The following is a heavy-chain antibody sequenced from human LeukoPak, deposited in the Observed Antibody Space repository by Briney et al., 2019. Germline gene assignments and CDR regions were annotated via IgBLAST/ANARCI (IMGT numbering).Heavy chain of an antibody. CDR2: IWYDGSNK. Sequence: GGSLRLSRAASGFTFSSYGMHWVRQAPGKGLEWVAVIWYDGSNKYYADSVKGRFTISRDNSKNTLYLQMNSLRAEDTAVYHCARDDYVWGSYRYTIANAFDIWGQETMVTVSS. D-gene: IGHD3-16*02. V-gene: IGHV3-33*08. CDR3: ARDDYVWGSYRYTIANAFDI. J-gene: IGHJ3*02. CDR1: GFTFSSYG.